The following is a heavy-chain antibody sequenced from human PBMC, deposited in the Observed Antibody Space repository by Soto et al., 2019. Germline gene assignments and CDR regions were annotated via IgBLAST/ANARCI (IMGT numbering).Heavy chain of an antibody. Sequence: QVQLVESGGGVVQPGRSLRLSCAASGFTFSSYAMHWVRQAPGKGLEWVAVISYDGSNKYYADSVKGRFTISRDNSKNTLYLQLNSLRAEDTGVYYCVRVCEGEYFDYWGQGTLVTVSS. V-gene: IGHV3-30-3*01. D-gene: IGHD2-21*01. CDR3: VRVCEGEYFDY. J-gene: IGHJ4*02. CDR2: ISYDGSNK. CDR1: GFTFSSYA.